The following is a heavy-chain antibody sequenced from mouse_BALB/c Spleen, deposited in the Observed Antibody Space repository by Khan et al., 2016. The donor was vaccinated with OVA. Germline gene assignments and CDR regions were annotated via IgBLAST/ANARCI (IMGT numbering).Heavy chain of an antibody. CDR3: TREGDTMSSPWFGY. CDR1: GYIFTNYW. D-gene: IGHD2-4*01. CDR2: IYPSDGYT. V-gene: IGHV1-69*02. J-gene: IGHJ3*01. Sequence: QVQLQQPGAELVRPGASVKLSCKASGYIFTNYWINWVKQRPGQGLEWIGNIYPSDGYTNYNQKFKDKANLTVDKSSSTAYMQLSSPTSEDSAVYYCTREGDTMSSPWFGYWGQGTLVTVSA.